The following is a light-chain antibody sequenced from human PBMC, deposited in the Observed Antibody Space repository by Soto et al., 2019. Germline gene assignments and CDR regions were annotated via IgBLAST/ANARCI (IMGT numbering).Light chain of an antibody. CDR3: CSYAGSYTYVV. V-gene: IGLV2-11*01. Sequence: QSALTQPRSVSGSPGQSVTISCTGTSSDVGGYDYVSWYQQHPGKAPKLMIYDVNKQPSGVPDRFSGSKSGDTASLTISGLQIEDEADYYCCSYAGSYTYVVFGGGTKVTVL. J-gene: IGLJ2*01. CDR1: SSDVGGYDY. CDR2: DVN.